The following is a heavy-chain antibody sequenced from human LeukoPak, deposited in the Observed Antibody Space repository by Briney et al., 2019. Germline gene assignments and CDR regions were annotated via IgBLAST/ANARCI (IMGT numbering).Heavy chain of an antibody. CDR2: ISGSGGST. CDR3: AKRIYDFWSGYYRRAENHFDY. CDR1: GVTFSSYA. D-gene: IGHD3-3*01. J-gene: IGHJ4*02. Sequence: GGSLRLSCAASGVTFSSYAMSWVRQAPGKGLEWVSAISGSGGSTYYADSVKGRFTISRDNSKNTLYLQMNSLRAEDTVVYYCAKRIYDFWSGYYRRAENHFDYWGQGTLVTVSS. V-gene: IGHV3-23*01.